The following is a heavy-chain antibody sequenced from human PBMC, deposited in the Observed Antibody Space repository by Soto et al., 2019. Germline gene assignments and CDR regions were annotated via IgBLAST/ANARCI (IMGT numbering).Heavy chain of an antibody. CDR2: IWYDGSNK. D-gene: IGHD5-12*01. V-gene: IGHV3-33*01. J-gene: IGHJ4*02. CDR3: ARDNGWEDGYNYPSDY. Sequence: GGSLRLSCAASGFTFSSYGMHWVRQAPGKGLEWVAVIWYDGSNKYYADSVKGRFTISRDNSKNTLYLQINSLRAEDTAVYYYARDNGWEDGYNYPSDYWGQGTLVTVSS. CDR1: GFTFSSYG.